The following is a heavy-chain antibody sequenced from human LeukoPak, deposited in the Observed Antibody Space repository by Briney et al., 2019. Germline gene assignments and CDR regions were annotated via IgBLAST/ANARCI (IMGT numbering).Heavy chain of an antibody. D-gene: IGHD6-13*01. CDR2: IRYDGSNK. CDR1: GFTFSSYA. CDR3: AKDSSSWYLGYYYGMDV. J-gene: IGHJ6*02. V-gene: IGHV3-30*02. Sequence: PGGSLRLSCAASGFTFSSYAMRWVRQAPGKGLEWVAFIRYDGSNKYYADSVKGRFTISRDNSKNTLYLQMNSLRAEDTAVYYCAKDSSSWYLGYYYGMDVWGQGTTVTVSS.